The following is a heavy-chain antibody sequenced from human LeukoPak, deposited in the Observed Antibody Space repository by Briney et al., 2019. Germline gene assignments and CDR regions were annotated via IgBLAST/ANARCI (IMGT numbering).Heavy chain of an antibody. CDR2: IYYSGRT. Sequence: TSSGTLSLTCTVSGGSISSGGYYWSWIRQHPGKGLEWIGYIYYSGRTYYKPSLKSRVTISVDTSKNQFSLKVSSVTAADTAVYYCARVRMMATTFDYWGQGTLVTVSS. J-gene: IGHJ4*02. CDR3: ARVRMMATTFDY. D-gene: IGHD5-24*01. V-gene: IGHV4-31*03. CDR1: GGSISSGGYY.